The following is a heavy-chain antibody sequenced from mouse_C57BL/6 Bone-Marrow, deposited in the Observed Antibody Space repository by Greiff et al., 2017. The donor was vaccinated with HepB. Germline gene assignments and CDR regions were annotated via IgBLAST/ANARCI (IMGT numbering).Heavy chain of an antibody. J-gene: IGHJ2*01. V-gene: IGHV5-6*01. CDR1: GFTFSSYG. CDR2: ISSGGSYT. CDR3: ARHTYYYGSKGRYYFDY. D-gene: IGHD1-1*01. Sequence: EVMLVESGGDLVKPGGSLKLSCAASGFTFSSYGMSWVRQTPDKRLEWVATISSGGSYTYYPDSVKGRFTFSRDIAKNTLYLQMSSLKSEDTAMYYCARHTYYYGSKGRYYFDYWGQGTTLTVSS.